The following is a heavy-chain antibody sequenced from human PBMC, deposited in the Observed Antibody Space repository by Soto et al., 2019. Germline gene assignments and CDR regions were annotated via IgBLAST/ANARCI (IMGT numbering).Heavy chain of an antibody. D-gene: IGHD2-2*01. CDR3: ARAQSHIVVVPVALDY. Sequence: EVQLVESGGGLVQPGGSLRLSCAASGFTFSSYSMNWVRQARGKGLEWVSYISSSSSTIYYADSVKGRFTISRDNAKNSLYLQMNSLRDEDTAVYYCARAQSHIVVVPVALDYWSQGTLVTVSS. CDR1: GFTFSSYS. V-gene: IGHV3-48*02. CDR2: ISSSSSTI. J-gene: IGHJ4*02.